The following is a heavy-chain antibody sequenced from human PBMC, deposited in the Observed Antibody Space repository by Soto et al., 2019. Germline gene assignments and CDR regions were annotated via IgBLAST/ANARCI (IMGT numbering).Heavy chain of an antibody. J-gene: IGHJ4*02. D-gene: IGHD2-21*02. CDR2: INAGNGNT. Sequence: ASVKVSCKASGYTFTSYAMHWVRQAPGQRLEWMGWINAGNGNTKYSQKFQGRVTITRDTSASTAYMELSSLRSEDTAVYYCARSIVVVTALDTWGQEPLFTFPS. CDR3: ARSIVVVTALDT. V-gene: IGHV1-3*01. CDR1: GYTFTSYA.